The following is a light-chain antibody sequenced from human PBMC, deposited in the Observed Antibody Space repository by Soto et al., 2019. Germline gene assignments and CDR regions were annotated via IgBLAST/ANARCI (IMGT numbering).Light chain of an antibody. Sequence: AIQMTQSPSSLSASVGDRVTITCRASQAIRNDLGWYQQKPGKAPKLLIYAASSLQNGVTSRFSSNASGTDFTLTINSLQPEDSATYYCLQDNTSPYTFGQGTKLEIK. CDR3: LQDNTSPYT. CDR2: AAS. V-gene: IGKV1-6*01. CDR1: QAIRND. J-gene: IGKJ2*01.